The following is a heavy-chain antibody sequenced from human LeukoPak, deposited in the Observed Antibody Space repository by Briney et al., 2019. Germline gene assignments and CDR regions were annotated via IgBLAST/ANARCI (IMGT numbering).Heavy chain of an antibody. CDR2: IYYSGST. D-gene: IGHD2-21*01. Sequence: PSETLSLTCSVSGGSINTYYWSWIRQPPGKGLEWIGYIYYSGSTNCNPSLKSRVTISVDTSKNQFSLRLNSVTAADTAVYYCARAGAGGGDFDYWGQGTLVTVSS. J-gene: IGHJ4*02. V-gene: IGHV4-59*01. CDR1: GGSINTYY. CDR3: ARAGAGGGDFDY.